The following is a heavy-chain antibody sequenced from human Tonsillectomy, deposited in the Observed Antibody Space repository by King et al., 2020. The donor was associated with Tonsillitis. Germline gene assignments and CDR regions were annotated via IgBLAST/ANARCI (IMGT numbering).Heavy chain of an antibody. CDR1: GFTFSNAW. CDR3: PTVRYSDFDY. V-gene: IGHV3-15*01. J-gene: IGHJ4*02. D-gene: IGHD3-16*02. Sequence: VQLVESGGGLVKPGGSLRLSCAASGFTFSNAWMSWVRQAPGKGLEWVGRINSKTDGATTDYAAPVKGRFTISRDDSKNTLYLQMNSLKTEDTAVYYCPTVRYSDFDYGGQGPLATVSS. CDR2: INSKTDGATT.